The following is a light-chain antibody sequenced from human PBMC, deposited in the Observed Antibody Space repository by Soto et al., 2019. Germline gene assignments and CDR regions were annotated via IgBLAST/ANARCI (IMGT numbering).Light chain of an antibody. V-gene: IGKV3-20*01. CDR3: QQFDGSLWT. J-gene: IGKJ1*01. CDR1: QSVSSSY. CDR2: GAS. Sequence: EIVLTQSPGTLSLSPGERATLSCRASQSVSSSYLAWYQQKPGQAPRLLIYGASSRATGIPDRFSGSGSGTDFTLTISRLEPEDFAVYYCQQFDGSLWTFGPGTKVEIK.